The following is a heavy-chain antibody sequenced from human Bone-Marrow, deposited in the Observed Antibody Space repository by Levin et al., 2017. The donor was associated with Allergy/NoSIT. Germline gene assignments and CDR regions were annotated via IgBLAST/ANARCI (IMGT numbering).Heavy chain of an antibody. CDR3: AKTYYDFWSGRNGMDV. CDR2: ITGSGGST. Sequence: GGSLRLSCAASGFTFSNYAMSWVRQAPGKGLEWVSTITGSGGSTYYADSVKGRFTISRDNSKNTLYLQMNSLRAEDTAVYYCAKTYYDFWSGRNGMDVWGQGTTVTVSS. D-gene: IGHD3-3*01. CDR1: GFTFSNYA. V-gene: IGHV3-23*01. J-gene: IGHJ6*02.